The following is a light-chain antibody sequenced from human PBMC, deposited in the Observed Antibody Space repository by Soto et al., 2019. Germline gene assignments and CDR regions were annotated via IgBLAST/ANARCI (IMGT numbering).Light chain of an antibody. CDR1: SSDIGGFNF. CDR3: ASYAGSDNVI. Sequence: QSALTQPPSASGSHGQSVTISCTGTSSDIGGFNFVSWYQQHPGKAPKLMIYEVSKRPSGVPDRFSGSKSANTASLTVSGLQTEDEADYYCASYAGSDNVIFGGGTKLTVL. V-gene: IGLV2-8*01. J-gene: IGLJ2*01. CDR2: EVS.